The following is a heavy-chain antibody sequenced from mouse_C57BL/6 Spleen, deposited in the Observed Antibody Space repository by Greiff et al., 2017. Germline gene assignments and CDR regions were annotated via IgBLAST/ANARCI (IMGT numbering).Heavy chain of an antibody. CDR1: GFNIKDYY. CDR3: AIITTVVAPFDY. D-gene: IGHD1-1*01. V-gene: IGHV14-2*01. CDR2: IDPEDGET. J-gene: IGHJ2*01. Sequence: EVQLVESGAELVKPGASVKLSCTASGFNIKDYYMHWVKQRTEQGLEWIGRIDPEDGETKYAPKFQGKATITADTSSNTAYLQLSSLTSEDPAVDYCAIITTVVAPFDYGGQGTTLTVSS.